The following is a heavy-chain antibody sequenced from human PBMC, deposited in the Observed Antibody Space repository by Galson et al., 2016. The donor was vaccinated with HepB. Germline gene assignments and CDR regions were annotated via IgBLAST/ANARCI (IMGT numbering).Heavy chain of an antibody. CDR3: ASGEKEGF. Sequence: SLRLSCAASGFTFSRSGMHWVRQALGQGLEWVAVIWHDGSNKYYADSVTGRFTISRDNSKNTPYLQMNRLRAEDTAVYYCASGEKEGFWGQGTLVTVPS. D-gene: IGHD3-10*01. CDR1: GFTFSRSG. V-gene: IGHV3-33*01. CDR2: IWHDGSNK. J-gene: IGHJ4*02.